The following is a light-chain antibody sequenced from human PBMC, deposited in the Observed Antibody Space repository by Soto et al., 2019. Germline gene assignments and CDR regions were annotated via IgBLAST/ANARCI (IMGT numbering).Light chain of an antibody. V-gene: IGKV1-39*01. CDR1: HSISTY. CDR3: QQSFNTPRS. CDR2: AAS. Sequence: DIPMTQSPSSLSASVGDRVTITCRASHSISTYLNWYQQKPGKAPKLLIYAASSLQGGVPSRFSGSGSGTDFTLTISSLQPEDLGSYFCQQSFNTPRSFGGGTKVEIK. J-gene: IGKJ4*01.